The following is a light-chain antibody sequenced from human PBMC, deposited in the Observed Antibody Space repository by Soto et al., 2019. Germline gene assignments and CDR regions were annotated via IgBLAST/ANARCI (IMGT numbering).Light chain of an antibody. Sequence: QSALTKHPSAYASPGQSVPIACTGTRSDFGAYKYVSWYQQYPGKAPELMIYEVSKRPSGVPDRFSGSKSGNTASLTVSGLQSEDEADYYGTSYVGSNIWVVVGGTKLTVL. CDR1: RSDFGAYKY. CDR3: TSYVGSNIWV. V-gene: IGLV2-8*01. J-gene: IGLJ2*01. CDR2: EVS.